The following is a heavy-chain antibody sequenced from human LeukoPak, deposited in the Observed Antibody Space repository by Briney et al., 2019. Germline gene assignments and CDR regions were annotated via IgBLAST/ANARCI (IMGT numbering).Heavy chain of an antibody. CDR2: IWYDGSNK. CDR3: ARGGSSWSRYAFDI. Sequence: QSGGSLRLSCAASGFTFSSYAMSWVRQAPGKGLEWVAVIWYDGSNKYYADSVKGRFTISRDNSKNTLYLQMNSLRAEDTAVYYCARGGSSWSRYAFDIWGQGTMVTVSS. V-gene: IGHV3-33*08. J-gene: IGHJ3*02. D-gene: IGHD6-13*01. CDR1: GFTFSSYA.